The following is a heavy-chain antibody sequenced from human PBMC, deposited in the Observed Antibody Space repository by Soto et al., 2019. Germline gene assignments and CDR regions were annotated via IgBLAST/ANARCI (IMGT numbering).Heavy chain of an antibody. J-gene: IGHJ4*02. D-gene: IGHD3-22*01. CDR3: ARDLGYYDSSGYFDY. CDR2: ISGSGDNT. V-gene: IGHV3-23*01. CDR1: KFTFSTYA. Sequence: PGGSLRLSCAASKFTFSTYAMTWVRQAPGKGLEWVSDISGSGDNTYYADSVKGRFTISRDNAKNSLYLQMNSLRAEDTAVYYCARDLGYYDSSGYFDYWGQGTLVTVSS.